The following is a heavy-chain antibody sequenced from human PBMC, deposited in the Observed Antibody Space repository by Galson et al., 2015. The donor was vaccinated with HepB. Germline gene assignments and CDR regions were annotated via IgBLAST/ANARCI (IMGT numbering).Heavy chain of an antibody. CDR2: ISSSSSTI. V-gene: IGHV3-48*01. Sequence: SLRLSCAASGFTFSSYSMNWVRQAPGKGLEWVSYISSSSSTIYYADSVKGRFTISRDNAKNSLYLQMNSLRAEDTAVYYCAREGIRKHFDYWGQGTLVTVSS. D-gene: IGHD1-14*01. J-gene: IGHJ4*02. CDR1: GFTFSSYS. CDR3: AREGIRKHFDY.